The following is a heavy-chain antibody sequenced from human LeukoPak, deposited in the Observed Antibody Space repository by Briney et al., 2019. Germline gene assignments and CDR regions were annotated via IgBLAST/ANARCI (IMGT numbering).Heavy chain of an antibody. J-gene: IGHJ4*02. CDR2: IYPGDSDT. CDR3: AIYYGDYGY. Sequence: GESLTIACRGSSDSFTRYWIGWVRRMPGKSLEWMGIIYPGDSDTRYSPSFQGQVTISADKSISTAYLQWSSLKASDTAMYYCAIYYGDYGYWGQGTLVTVSS. D-gene: IGHD4-17*01. V-gene: IGHV5-51*01. CDR1: SDSFTRYW.